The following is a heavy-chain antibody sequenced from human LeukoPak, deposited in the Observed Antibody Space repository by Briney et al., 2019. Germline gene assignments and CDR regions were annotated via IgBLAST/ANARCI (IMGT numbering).Heavy chain of an antibody. J-gene: IGHJ4*02. CDR3: ARAGGSTVSHSDY. CDR1: GFTFRNYG. D-gene: IGHD4-17*01. CDR2: IWYDGSNK. V-gene: IGHV3-30*02. Sequence: PGGSLRLSCAASGFTFRNYGMHWVRQAPGKGLEWVALIWYDGSNKYYADSVKGRFTISRDNSKNMLYLQMNSLRTEDTAVYYCARAGGSTVSHSDYWGQGTLVTVSS.